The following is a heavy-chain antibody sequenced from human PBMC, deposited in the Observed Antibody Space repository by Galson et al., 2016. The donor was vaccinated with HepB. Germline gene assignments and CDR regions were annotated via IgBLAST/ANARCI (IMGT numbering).Heavy chain of an antibody. Sequence: QSGAEVKKPGESLKISCKASGYSFTNYWIGWVRQMPGKGLEWMGRIDPRDSSTKSSPSFQGHVTISTDKSINTAYLQWGSLKASDTAMYYCARHALGRNGWHYFDYWGQGTLVTVSS. CDR2: IDPRDSST. CDR1: GYSFTNYW. CDR3: ARHALGRNGWHYFDY. V-gene: IGHV5-10-1*01. J-gene: IGHJ4*02. D-gene: IGHD6-19*01.